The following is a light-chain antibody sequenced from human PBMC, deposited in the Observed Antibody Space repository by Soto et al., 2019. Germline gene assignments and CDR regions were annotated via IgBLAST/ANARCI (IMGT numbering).Light chain of an antibody. Sequence: IFFTQSPATLSLSPRVRATPSRRASQSLINFVAWYQHKPGQPPRLLIYDASKRATGIPTRSSGSGSGTDFTLTISSLQPEDFAVYYCQQRSNWPDAFGQGTRLE. CDR2: DAS. CDR3: QQRSNWPDA. V-gene: IGKV3-11*01. J-gene: IGKJ5*01. CDR1: QSLINF.